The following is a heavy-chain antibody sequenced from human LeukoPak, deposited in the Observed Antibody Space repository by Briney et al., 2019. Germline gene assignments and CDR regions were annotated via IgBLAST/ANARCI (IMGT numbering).Heavy chain of an antibody. CDR1: GYTFTNYG. J-gene: IGHJ6*03. Sequence: GASVKVSCKASGYTFTNYGISWVRQAPGQGLEWMGWISAYNANTNYAQNLQGRVTMTTEKSTSTAYMELRSLRSDDTAVYYCARDAGSSWGNYYYYMDVWGEGTTVTVSS. CDR2: ISAYNANT. D-gene: IGHD6-13*01. V-gene: IGHV1-18*01. CDR3: ARDAGSSWGNYYYYMDV.